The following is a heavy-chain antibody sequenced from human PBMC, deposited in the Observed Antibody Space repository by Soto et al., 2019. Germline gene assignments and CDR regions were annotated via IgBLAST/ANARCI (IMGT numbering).Heavy chain of an antibody. Sequence: QVQLVESGGGVVQPGRSLRLSCAASGFTFSSYGMHWVRQAPGKGLEWVAVIWYDGSNKYYADSVKGRFTISRDNSKNTLYLQMNSLRAEDTAVYCCARAKGYGGIPGDAFDIWGQGTMVTVSS. CDR3: ARAKGYGGIPGDAFDI. CDR1: GFTFSSYG. CDR2: IWYDGSNK. V-gene: IGHV3-33*01. J-gene: IGHJ3*02. D-gene: IGHD4-17*01.